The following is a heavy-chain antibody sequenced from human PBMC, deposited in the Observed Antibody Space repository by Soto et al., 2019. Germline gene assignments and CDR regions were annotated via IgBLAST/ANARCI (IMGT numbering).Heavy chain of an antibody. J-gene: IGHJ4*02. Sequence: EVQLIESGGGLVQPGGSLRLSCAASGFTFTKSWMHWVRQTPGKGLEWVSRVNNDGSDKIYADSVKGRFTISRDNAKNTLYLQMNSLTAEDPAMYYCARDQSVSGPTTFHYWGQGALVTVSS. D-gene: IGHD6-19*01. CDR1: GFTFTKSW. CDR3: ARDQSVSGPTTFHY. CDR2: VNNDGSDK. V-gene: IGHV3-74*01.